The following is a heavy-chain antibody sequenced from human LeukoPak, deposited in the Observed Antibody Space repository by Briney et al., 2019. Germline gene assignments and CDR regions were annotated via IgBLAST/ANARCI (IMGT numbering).Heavy chain of an antibody. V-gene: IGHV4-38-2*01. J-gene: IGHJ6*03. CDR1: GYSISSGYY. CDR2: MYHSGST. Sequence: KPSETLSLTCAVSGYSISSGYYWGWFRLPPGKGLEWIGCMYHSGSTYYNPSLKSRVTISVDTSKNQFSLKLSSVTAADTAVYYCARQGGSSSPYYYYYMDVWGKGTTVTVSS. D-gene: IGHD6-13*01. CDR3: ARQGGSSSPYYYYYMDV.